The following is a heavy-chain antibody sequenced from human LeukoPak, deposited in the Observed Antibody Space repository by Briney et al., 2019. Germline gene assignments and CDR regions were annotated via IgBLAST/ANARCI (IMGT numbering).Heavy chain of an antibody. CDR2: IIPIFGTA. V-gene: IGHV1-69*13. CDR3: ALEMATAGFDY. CDR1: GCTFISYA. Sequence: ASVKVSCKASGCTFISYAISWVRQAPGQGLEWMGGIIPIFGTANYAQKFQGRVTITADESTSTAYMELSSLRSEDTAVYYCALEMATAGFDYWGQGTLVTVSS. D-gene: IGHD5-24*01. J-gene: IGHJ4*02.